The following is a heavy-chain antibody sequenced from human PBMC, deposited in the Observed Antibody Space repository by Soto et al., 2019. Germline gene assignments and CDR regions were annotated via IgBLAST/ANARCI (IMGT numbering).Heavy chain of an antibody. V-gene: IGHV2-5*02. CDR1: GCSLRTRGVG. J-gene: IGHJ4*02. Sequence: QITLKESGPTLVKPTQTLTLTCTFSGCSLRTRGVGVGWIRQPPGKALEWLALIYWDDDQRYSPSLKSRLTITKDTSKTQVVLTMTNMDHVDTTTYYCVHNDRYWSGYFPYYFDYWGQGTLVTVSS. D-gene: IGHD6-19*01. CDR3: VHNDRYWSGYFPYYFDY. CDR2: IYWDDDQ.